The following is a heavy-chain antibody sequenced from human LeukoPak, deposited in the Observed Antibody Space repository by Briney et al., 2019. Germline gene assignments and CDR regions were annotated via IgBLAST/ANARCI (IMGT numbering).Heavy chain of an antibody. CDR1: GFTFNNNA. Sequence: GGSLRLSCATSGFTFNNNAMSWVRQAPGKRLEWVSAINGGGDATEYADSVKGRFTISRDNAKNTLYLQMNSLRLEDTAVYYCARLRGYYDSSDHWGQGTLVTVSS. CDR3: ARLRGYYDSSDH. CDR2: INGGGDAT. D-gene: IGHD3-22*01. J-gene: IGHJ4*02. V-gene: IGHV3-23*01.